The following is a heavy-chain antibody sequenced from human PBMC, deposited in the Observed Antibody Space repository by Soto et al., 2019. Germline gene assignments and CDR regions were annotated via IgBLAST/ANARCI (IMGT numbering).Heavy chain of an antibody. CDR2: IGPESGAT. V-gene: IGHV1-2*02. CDR1: GYTFTGHY. CDR3: GRGRSGQIVVFY. D-gene: IGHD5-12*01. Sequence: ASVKVSCKASGYTFTGHYIHWVRQAPEQGPEWMGEIGPESGATRDAQKFQGRVTMTMDMSITTVYMELSNLSPDDTAVYYCGRGRSGQIVVFYWGQGTPVTVSS. J-gene: IGHJ4*02.